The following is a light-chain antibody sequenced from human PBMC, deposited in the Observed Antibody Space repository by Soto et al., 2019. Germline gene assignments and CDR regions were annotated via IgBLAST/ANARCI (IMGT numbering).Light chain of an antibody. CDR1: SSDVGGYNY. CDR3: SSYTRNSTLV. Sequence: QSALTQPASVSGSPGQSITISCTGTSSDVGGYNYVSWYQQHPGKAPKLMIYEVSNRPSGVSNRFSGSKSGNTASLTISGPQAEDEADYYCSSYTRNSTLVFGGGTKHRP. J-gene: IGLJ2*01. CDR2: EVS. V-gene: IGLV2-14*01.